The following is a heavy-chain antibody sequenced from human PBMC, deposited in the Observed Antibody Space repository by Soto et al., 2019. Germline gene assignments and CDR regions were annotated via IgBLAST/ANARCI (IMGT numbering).Heavy chain of an antibody. J-gene: IGHJ3*02. V-gene: IGHV4-59*08. CDR2: IYYSGST. CDR1: GGSISSYY. Sequence: SETLTLTCTVSGGSISSYYWSWIRQPPGKGLEWIGYIYYSGSTNYNPSLKSRVTISVDTSKNQFSLKLSSVTAADTAVYYCARGGYCSGGSCYSNPPDAFDIWGQGTMVTVSS. CDR3: ARGGYCSGGSCYSNPPDAFDI. D-gene: IGHD2-15*01.